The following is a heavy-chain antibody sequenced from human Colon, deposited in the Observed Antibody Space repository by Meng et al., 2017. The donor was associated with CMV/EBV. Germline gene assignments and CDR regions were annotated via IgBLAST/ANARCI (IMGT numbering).Heavy chain of an antibody. CDR2: ISPYNNK. D-gene: IGHD3-10*01. CDR1: GYTFTGYY. J-gene: IGHJ4*02. V-gene: IGHV1-18*04. Sequence: ASGYTFTGYYIHWVRQAPGQGLEWVGWISPYNNKNSAQNLRDRITLSTDTSTNTAYMELRSLRSDDTALYYCARGGVLSFGETEDYWGQGTLVTVSS. CDR3: ARGGVLSFGETEDY.